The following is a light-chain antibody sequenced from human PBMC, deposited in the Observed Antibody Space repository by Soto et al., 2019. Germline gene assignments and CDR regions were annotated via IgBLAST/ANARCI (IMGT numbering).Light chain of an antibody. Sequence: QSALTQPASVSGSPGQSITISCTGTSSDVGAYNYVSWYQQHPGKAPKLMIYDVSKRPSGVPNRLSGSKSGDTASLTISGLQAEDEAVYYCSSYTSSSTLVFGGGTKLTVL. CDR3: SSYTSSSTLV. J-gene: IGLJ2*01. CDR2: DVS. V-gene: IGLV2-14*01. CDR1: SSDVGAYNY.